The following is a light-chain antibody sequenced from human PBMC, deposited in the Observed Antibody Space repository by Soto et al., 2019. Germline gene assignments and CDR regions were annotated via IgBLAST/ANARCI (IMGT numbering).Light chain of an antibody. CDR1: QSVGSN. V-gene: IGKV3-15*01. CDR2: GAS. Sequence: IVLTQSPSTLSLSPGERATLSWRASQSVGSNLAWFQQKPGQAPRLLLYGASTRATGVPARFSGSGSGTDLTLTISSLQSEDFAAYYCQQYTNWPPITFGQGTRLEI. J-gene: IGKJ5*01. CDR3: QQYTNWPPIT.